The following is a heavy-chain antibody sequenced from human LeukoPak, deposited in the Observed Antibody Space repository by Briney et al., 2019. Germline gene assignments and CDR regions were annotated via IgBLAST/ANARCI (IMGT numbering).Heavy chain of an antibody. J-gene: IGHJ4*02. CDR2: ISGSGGST. Sequence: HPGGSLRLSCAASGFTFTSYAMNWVRQAPGKGLEWVSAISGSGGSTYYADSVKGRFTISRDNSKNTLYLQMNSLRAEDTAVYYCANTLEHSSAIWFGTGEVDYFDYRGQGTLVTVSS. CDR1: GFTFTSYA. D-gene: IGHD3-10*01. CDR3: ANTLEHSSAIWFGTGEVDYFDY. V-gene: IGHV3-23*01.